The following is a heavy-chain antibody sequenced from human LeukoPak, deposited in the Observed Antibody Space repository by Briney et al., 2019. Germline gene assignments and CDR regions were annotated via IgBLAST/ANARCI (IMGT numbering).Heavy chain of an antibody. D-gene: IGHD6-13*01. J-gene: IGHJ1*01. CDR3: ARERYVAAAGGAEYFQH. V-gene: IGHV1-69*04. CDR2: IIPILGIA. CDR1: GGTFSSYA. Sequence: SVKVSCKASGGTFSSYAISWVRQAPGQGLEWMGRIIPILGIANYAQKFRGRVTITADKSTSTAYMELSSLRSEDTAVYYCARERYVAAAGGAEYFQHWGQGTLVTVSS.